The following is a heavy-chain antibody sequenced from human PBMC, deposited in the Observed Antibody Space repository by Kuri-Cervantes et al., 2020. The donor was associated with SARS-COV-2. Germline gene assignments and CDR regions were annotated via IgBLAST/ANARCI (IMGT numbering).Heavy chain of an antibody. Sequence: GSLRLSCAVSGYSISSYYWSWIRQPPGKGLEWIGYIYYSGSTNYNPSLKSRVTISIDTSKNQFSLKLSSVTAADTAVYYCARDEASSGAFDIWGQGTMVTVSS. CDR1: GYSISSYY. CDR2: IYYSGST. CDR3: ARDEASSGAFDI. J-gene: IGHJ3*02. V-gene: IGHV4-59*01. D-gene: IGHD3-10*01.